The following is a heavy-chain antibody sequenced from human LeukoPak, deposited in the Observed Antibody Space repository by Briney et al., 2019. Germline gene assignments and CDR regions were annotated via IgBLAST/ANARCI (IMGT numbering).Heavy chain of an antibody. J-gene: IGHJ4*02. CDR3: ARFAVHRRLAVAGQFGLDY. CDR2: INPSGGNT. D-gene: IGHD6-19*01. CDR1: GYTFSTYY. Sequence: ASVKVSCKASGYTFSTYYIHWVRQAPGEGPEWMGIINPSGGNTNYAQKFQGRVTMTRDTSTSTVYMELSSLRSGDTAVYYCARFAVHRRLAVAGQFGLDYWGQGTLVTVSS. V-gene: IGHV1-46*01.